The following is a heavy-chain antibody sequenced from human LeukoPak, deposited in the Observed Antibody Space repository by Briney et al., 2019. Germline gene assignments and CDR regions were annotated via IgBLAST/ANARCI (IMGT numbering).Heavy chain of an antibody. CDR3: AKQTAMGRSGDY. CDR2: IDPSDSET. CDR1: GYSFTNYW. D-gene: IGHD5-18*01. Sequence: GESLKISCTASGYSFTNYWIGCVRQMPGKGLEWMGIIDPSDSETRYTPSFQGQVTISADKSLSTAYLQWNSLKASDTAMYYCAKQTAMGRSGDYWGQGTLVIVSS. J-gene: IGHJ4*02. V-gene: IGHV5-51*01.